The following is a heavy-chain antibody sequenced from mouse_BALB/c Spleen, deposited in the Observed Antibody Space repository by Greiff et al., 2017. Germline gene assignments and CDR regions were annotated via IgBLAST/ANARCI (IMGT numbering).Heavy chain of an antibody. J-gene: IGHJ4*01. D-gene: IGHD4-1*01. V-gene: IGHV5-12-1*01. CDR2: ISSGGGST. CDR1: GFAFSSYD. CDR3: ARRDWDDYAMDY. Sequence: EVKVVESGGGLVKPGGSLKLSCAASGFAFSSYDMSWVRQTPEKRLEWVAYISSGGGSTYYPDTVKGRFTISRNNAKNTLYLQMSSLKSEDTAMYYCARRDWDDYAMDYWGQGTSVTVSS.